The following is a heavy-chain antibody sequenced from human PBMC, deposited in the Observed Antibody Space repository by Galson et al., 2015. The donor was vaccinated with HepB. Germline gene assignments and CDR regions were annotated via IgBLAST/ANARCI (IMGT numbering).Heavy chain of an antibody. D-gene: IGHD3-10*01. CDR2: PPASGRVNHSGLT. CDR1: GYSISSGYY. Sequence: SETLSPTCRVSGYSISSGYYWAWVRQPAGRGLEFIGTPPASGRVNHSGLTYYKPSLKRRVTISIDTTKNQFSLRLKSVTAADTAVYYCPYFFGSGSFFMDVWGQGTAVTVSS. J-gene: IGHJ6*02. V-gene: IGHV4-38-2*01. CDR3: PYFFGSGSFFMDV.